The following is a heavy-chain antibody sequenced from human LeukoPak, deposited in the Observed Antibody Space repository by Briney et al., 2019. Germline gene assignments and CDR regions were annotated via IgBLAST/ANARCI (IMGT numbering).Heavy chain of an antibody. CDR3: ARGIGYDFWSGYPY. CDR1: GFTFRSFA. CDR2: VSYDGSNK. Sequence: PGRSLRLSCAASGFTFRSFAMHWVRQAPGKGLEWVAIVSYDGSNKYYADSVKGRFTISRDNSKNTLYLQMNSLRAEDTAVYYCARGIGYDFWSGYPYWGQGTLVTVSS. V-gene: IGHV3-30*04. D-gene: IGHD3-3*01. J-gene: IGHJ4*02.